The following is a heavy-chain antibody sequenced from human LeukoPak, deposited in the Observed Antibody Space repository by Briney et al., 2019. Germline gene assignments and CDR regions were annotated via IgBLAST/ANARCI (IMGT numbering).Heavy chain of an antibody. D-gene: IGHD5-12*01. CDR2: ISYDGSNK. Sequence: GGSLRLSCAASGSTFSSYAMHWVRQAPGRGLEWVAVISYDGSNKYYADSVKGRFTISRDNSKNTLYLQMNSLRAEDTAVYYCARGESLVTTIDYWGQGTLVTVSS. CDR3: ARGESLVTTIDY. CDR1: GSTFSSYA. V-gene: IGHV3-30-3*01. J-gene: IGHJ4*02.